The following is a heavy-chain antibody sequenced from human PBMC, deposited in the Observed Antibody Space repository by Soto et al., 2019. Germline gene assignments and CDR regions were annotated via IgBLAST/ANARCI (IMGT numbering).Heavy chain of an antibody. CDR3: ARVHRAYSSSSSRLDY. J-gene: IGHJ4*02. D-gene: IGHD6-6*01. V-gene: IGHV4-34*01. CDR2: INHSGST. CDR1: GGSFSGYY. Sequence: SETLSLTCAVYGGSFSGYYWSWIRQPPGKGLEWIGEINHSGSTNYNPSLKSRVTISVDTSKNQFSLKLSSVTAADTAVYYCARVHRAYSSSSSRLDYWGQGTLVTVSS.